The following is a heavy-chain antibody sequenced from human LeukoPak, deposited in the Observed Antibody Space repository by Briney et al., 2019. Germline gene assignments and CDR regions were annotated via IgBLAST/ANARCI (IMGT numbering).Heavy chain of an antibody. D-gene: IGHD6-19*01. Sequence: PGGSLRLSCAASGFTFSSYAMSWVRQAPGKGLEWVSSISSSSSYIYYADSVKGRFTISRDNAKNSLYLQMNSLRAEDTAVYYCARLDYSSGWGLDYWGQGTLVTVSS. CDR3: ARLDYSSGWGLDY. V-gene: IGHV3-21*01. J-gene: IGHJ4*02. CDR1: GFTFSSYA. CDR2: ISSSSSYI.